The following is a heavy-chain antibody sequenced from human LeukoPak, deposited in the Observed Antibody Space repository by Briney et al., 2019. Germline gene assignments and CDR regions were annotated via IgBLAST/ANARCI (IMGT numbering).Heavy chain of an antibody. J-gene: IGHJ5*02. CDR2: ISYDGSNK. D-gene: IGHD6-13*01. CDR3: AKDKGIAAAYEAQYNWFDP. Sequence: GGSLRLSCAASGFTFSSYGMHWVRQAPGKGLEWVAGISYDGSNKYYADSVKGRFTISRDNSKNTLYLQMNSLRAEDTAVYYCAKDKGIAAAYEAQYNWFDPWGQGTLVTVSS. CDR1: GFTFSSYG. V-gene: IGHV3-30*18.